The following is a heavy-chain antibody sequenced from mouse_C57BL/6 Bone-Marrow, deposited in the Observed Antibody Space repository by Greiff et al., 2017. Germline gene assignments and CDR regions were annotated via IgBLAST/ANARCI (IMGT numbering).Heavy chain of an antibody. CDR3: TRGDGNFDY. CDR2: ISSGGDYI. CDR1: GFTFSSYA. Sequence: EVQGVESGAGLVKPGGSLKLSCAASGFTFSSYAMSWVRQTPEKRLEWVAYISSGGDYIYYADTVKGRFTISRDNARNTLYLQMSSLKSEDTAMYYCTRGDGNFDYWGQGTTLTVSS. V-gene: IGHV5-9-1*02. J-gene: IGHJ2*01. D-gene: IGHD2-1*01.